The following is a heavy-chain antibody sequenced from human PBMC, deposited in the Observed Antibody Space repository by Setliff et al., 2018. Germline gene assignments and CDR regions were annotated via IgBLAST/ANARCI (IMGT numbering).Heavy chain of an antibody. D-gene: IGHD5-12*01. CDR1: GGSFSGYY. CDR2: INHSGST. J-gene: IGHJ4*02. V-gene: IGHV4-34*01. CDR3: ARGGVQRWLQSHYFDY. Sequence: SETLSLTCAVYGGSFSGYYWSWIRQPPGKGLEWIGEINHSGSTNYSPSLKSRVTISVDTSKNQFSLKLSSVTAADTAVYYCARGGVQRWLQSHYFDYWGQGTLVTVSS.